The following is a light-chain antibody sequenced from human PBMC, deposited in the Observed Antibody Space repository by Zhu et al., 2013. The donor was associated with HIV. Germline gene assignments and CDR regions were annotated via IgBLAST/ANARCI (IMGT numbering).Light chain of an antibody. Sequence: EIVLTQSPDTLAVSPGEEVTLSCRASQSVSRKYLAWYQQKPGQAPRLLIYGATNRATGFPDRFSGSGSGTDFTLTISRVEPEDFAVYYCQQYGGSPLTFGGGTTVEIK. CDR2: GAT. V-gene: IGKV3-20*01. CDR3: QQYGGSPLT. J-gene: IGKJ4*01. CDR1: QSVSRKY.